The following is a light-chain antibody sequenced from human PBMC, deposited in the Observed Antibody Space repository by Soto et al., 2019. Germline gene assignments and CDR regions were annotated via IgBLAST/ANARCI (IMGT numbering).Light chain of an antibody. CDR2: EVS. V-gene: IGLV2-11*01. Sequence: QSALTQPRSVSGSPGQSVTISCTGTSSDVGGYNYVSWYQQYPGKAPKLMIYEVSKRPSGVPARFAGSKSGNTASLTVSGLQSEDEADYYCTSYIGSDTWVFGGGTKVTVL. J-gene: IGLJ3*02. CDR1: SSDVGGYNY. CDR3: TSYIGSDTWV.